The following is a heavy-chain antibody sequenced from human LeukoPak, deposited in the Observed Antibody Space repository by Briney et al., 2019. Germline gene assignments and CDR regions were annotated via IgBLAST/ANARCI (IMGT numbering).Heavy chain of an antibody. CDR3: TRVGYIDEGIDY. CDR1: GLTFSSYW. D-gene: IGHD5-24*01. J-gene: IGHJ4*02. V-gene: IGHV3-7*04. Sequence: GGSLRLSCAASGLTFSSYWMTWVRQAPGKGLEWVANIKQDGSKKSYVDSVKGRFTISRDNAKNSLYLQMNSLRAEDTAIYYCTRVGYIDEGIDYWGQGTLVTVSS. CDR2: IKQDGSKK.